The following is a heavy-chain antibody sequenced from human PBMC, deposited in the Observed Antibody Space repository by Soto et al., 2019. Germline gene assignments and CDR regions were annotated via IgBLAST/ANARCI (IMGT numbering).Heavy chain of an antibody. CDR3: ARDQEPSTPYYDYYYMDV. CDR1: GYAFTSYY. J-gene: IGHJ6*03. V-gene: IGHV1-46*03. Sequence: GASVKVSCKASGYAFTSYYIHWVRQAPGQGLEWMGIINPSGGSTSYAQKFQGRVTMTRDTSTSTVYMEVSGLRSEDTAVYYCARDQEPSTPYYDYYYMDVWGKGTTVTVSS. CDR2: INPSGGST.